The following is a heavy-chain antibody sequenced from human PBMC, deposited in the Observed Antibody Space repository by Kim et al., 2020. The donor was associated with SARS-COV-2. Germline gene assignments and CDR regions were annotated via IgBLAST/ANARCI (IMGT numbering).Heavy chain of an antibody. CDR3: ARHSLIVVVPAAILA. Sequence: SETLSLTCTVSGGSISSSSFYWGWIRQPPGKGLEWIGCFFYSSSTYYNPSLKSRVTLSVDTSKNQFFLKLSTVTATATSVYYCARHSLIVVVPAAILAWGQGTLVTVSS. J-gene: IGHJ4*02. V-gene: IGHV4-39*01. CDR2: FFYSSST. D-gene: IGHD2-2*01. CDR1: GGSISSSSFY.